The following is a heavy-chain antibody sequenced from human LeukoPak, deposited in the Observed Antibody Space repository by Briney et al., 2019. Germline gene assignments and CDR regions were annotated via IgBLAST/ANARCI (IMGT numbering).Heavy chain of an antibody. V-gene: IGHV4-59*01. D-gene: IGHD6-13*01. CDR3: ARDRPGGSSLDY. CDR2: IHSSGST. Sequence: PSETLSLTCTVSGGSISGDYWSWIRQSPGEGLEWIAYIHSSGSTSYNPSLKSRVTISVDTSKNEFSLKLTSVNAADTAVYYCARDRPGGSSLDYWGQGILVTVSS. CDR1: GGSISGDY. J-gene: IGHJ4*02.